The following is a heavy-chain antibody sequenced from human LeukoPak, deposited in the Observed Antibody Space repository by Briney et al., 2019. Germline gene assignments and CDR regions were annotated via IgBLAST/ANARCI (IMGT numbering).Heavy chain of an antibody. J-gene: IGHJ4*02. CDR1: GGTFSSYA. D-gene: IGHD6-13*01. Sequence: ASVKVSCKASGGTFSSYAISWVRQAPGQGLEWMGGIIPIFGTANYAQKFQGRVTITADKSTSTAYMELSSLRSEDTAVYYCARGLSSSWYEGVDYWGQGTLVTVSS. CDR3: ARGLSSSWYEGVDY. CDR2: IIPIFGTA. V-gene: IGHV1-69*06.